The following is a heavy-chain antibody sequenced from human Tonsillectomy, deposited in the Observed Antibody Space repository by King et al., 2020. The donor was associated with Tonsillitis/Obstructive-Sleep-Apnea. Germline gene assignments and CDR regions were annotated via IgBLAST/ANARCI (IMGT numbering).Heavy chain of an antibody. CDR1: GYSFTKYW. V-gene: IGHV5-51*01. CDR3: ARQGGKTGTSWYFDL. Sequence: QLVQSGAEVKKPVESLKISCKGSGYSFTKYWIGWVRQMPGKGLEWMGLFYPVDSDTRYSPSIKGQYTISADKSISTAYLQRSSLKASDTAMYHCARQGGKTGTSWYFDLWGRGTLVTVSS. J-gene: IGHJ2*01. CDR2: FYPVDSDT. D-gene: IGHD1-7*01.